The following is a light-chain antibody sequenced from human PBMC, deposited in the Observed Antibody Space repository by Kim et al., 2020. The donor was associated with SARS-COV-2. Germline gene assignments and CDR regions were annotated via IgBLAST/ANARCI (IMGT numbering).Light chain of an antibody. Sequence: ASVGDRVTITCRASQKISTYLNWYQRKPGKAPNLLIYGASSLQTGVPSRFSGGGSGTDFALTINNLQPEDFATYYCQQSYISPRTFGQGTKVDIK. CDR2: GAS. J-gene: IGKJ1*01. CDR1: QKISTY. V-gene: IGKV1-39*01. CDR3: QQSYISPRT.